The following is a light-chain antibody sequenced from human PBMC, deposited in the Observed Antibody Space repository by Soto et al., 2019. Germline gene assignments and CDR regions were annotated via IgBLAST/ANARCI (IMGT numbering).Light chain of an antibody. J-gene: IGKJ2*01. CDR3: QQYDTNSPYT. V-gene: IGKV1-5*03. Sequence: DIQMTQSPSTVYAFVGDTVTITCRASQAITNWMAWYHPKPGKAPKLLIYRASTLERGVPSRFSGSGSGKEFTLTISGLQSHDFGTYHCQQYDTNSPYTFGQGTRL. CDR2: RAS. CDR1: QAITNW.